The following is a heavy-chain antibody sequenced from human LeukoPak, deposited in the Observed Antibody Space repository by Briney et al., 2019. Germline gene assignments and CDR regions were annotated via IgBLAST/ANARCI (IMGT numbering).Heavy chain of an antibody. J-gene: IGHJ4*02. D-gene: IGHD1-26*01. Sequence: GGSLRLSCAASGFTFSSYSMNWVRQAPGKGLEWVSSISASGVMTYYADSVKGRITVSRDNSKNSVYLQMSRLTAADTAVYYCAKDRSIGTYYTFDHWGQGTLVTVSS. V-gene: IGHV3-23*01. CDR3: AKDRSIGTYYTFDH. CDR1: GFTFSSYS. CDR2: ISASGVMT.